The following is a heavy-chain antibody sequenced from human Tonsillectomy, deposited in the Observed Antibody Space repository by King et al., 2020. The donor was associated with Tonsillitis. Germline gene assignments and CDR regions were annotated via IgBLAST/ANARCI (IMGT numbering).Heavy chain of an antibody. CDR1: GGTFSSYA. Sequence: VQLVQSGAEVKKPGSSVKVSCKASGGTFSSYAISWVRQAPGQGLEWMGGIIPIFDTRNYAQQFRDRGTISADESTSTVYMEMSSLKSEDAAVYYCARGGMDRNWFDPWGQGTLVPVS. CDR3: ARGGMDRNWFDP. J-gene: IGHJ5*02. CDR2: IIPIFDTR. V-gene: IGHV1-69*01. D-gene: IGHD2-2*03.